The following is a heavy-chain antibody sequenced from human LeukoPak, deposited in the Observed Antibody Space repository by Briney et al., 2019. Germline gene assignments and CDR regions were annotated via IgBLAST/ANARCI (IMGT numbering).Heavy chain of an antibody. CDR1: GDSISDYY. Sequence: SETLSLTCTVSGDSISDYYWSWIRQPAGKGLEWIGRYYTSESTDYNPSLKSRVTMSVDTSKNQFSLKLSSVTAADTAVYYCARASFIGYCSSTSCHTTYNWFDPWGQGTLVTVSS. D-gene: IGHD2-2*02. V-gene: IGHV4-4*07. CDR2: YYTSEST. J-gene: IGHJ5*02. CDR3: ARASFIGYCSSTSCHTTYNWFDP.